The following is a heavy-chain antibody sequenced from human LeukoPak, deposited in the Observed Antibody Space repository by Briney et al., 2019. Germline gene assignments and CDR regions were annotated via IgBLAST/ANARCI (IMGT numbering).Heavy chain of an antibody. D-gene: IGHD6-6*01. J-gene: IGHJ4*02. V-gene: IGHV3-30*01. Sequence: PGRSLRLSCAASGFTFSSYAMHWVRQAPGKGLEWVAVISYDGSNEYYADSVKGRFTISRDNSKNTLYLQMNSLRAEDTAVYYCARDHEDGSSSAFDYWGQGTLVTVSS. CDR2: ISYDGSNE. CDR1: GFTFSSYA. CDR3: ARDHEDGSSSAFDY.